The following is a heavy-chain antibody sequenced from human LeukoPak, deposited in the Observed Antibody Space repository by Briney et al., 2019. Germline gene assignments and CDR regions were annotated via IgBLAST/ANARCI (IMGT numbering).Heavy chain of an antibody. V-gene: IGHV3-23*01. Sequence: GGSLRLSCAASGFTFSSYAMSWVRQAPGKGLEWVSSISGSGGSTYYADPVKGRFTISRDNSKNTLYLQMNSLRDEDTAVYYCAKDDHGGSGWRDYFDYWGQGTLVTVST. D-gene: IGHD6-19*01. CDR1: GFTFSSYA. J-gene: IGHJ4*02. CDR3: AKDDHGGSGWRDYFDY. CDR2: ISGSGGST.